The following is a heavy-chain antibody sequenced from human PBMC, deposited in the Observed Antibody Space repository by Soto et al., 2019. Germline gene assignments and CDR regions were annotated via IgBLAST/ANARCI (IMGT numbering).Heavy chain of an antibody. CDR1: GASISIGGYF. CDR2: IYYNGST. Sequence: QVQLQESGPGLVKPSQTLSLTCTVSGASISIGGYFWSWIRQHPGKGLEWIGHIYYNGSTYYNPSLKSRVTLSVDTSKNQFSLRLTSVTAADTAVYYCATDEYFGSEIDFYYYGMDVWGQGTTVIVSS. V-gene: IGHV4-31*03. CDR3: ATDEYFGSEIDFYYYGMDV. D-gene: IGHD3-10*01. J-gene: IGHJ6*02.